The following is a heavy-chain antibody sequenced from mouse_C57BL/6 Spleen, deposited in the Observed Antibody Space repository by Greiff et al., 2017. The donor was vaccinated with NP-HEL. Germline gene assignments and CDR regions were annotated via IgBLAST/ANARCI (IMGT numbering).Heavy chain of an antibody. D-gene: IGHD2-12*01. CDR1: GYTFTSYW. Sequence: QVQLQQSGAELVMPGASVKLSCKASGYTFTSYWMHWVKQRPGQGLEWIGEIDPSDSYTNYNQKFKGKSTLTVDQSSSTAYMQLSSLTSEDSAVYYCARSGYSFDYWGQGTTLTVSS. CDR2: IDPSDSYT. J-gene: IGHJ2*01. V-gene: IGHV1-69*01. CDR3: ARSGYSFDY.